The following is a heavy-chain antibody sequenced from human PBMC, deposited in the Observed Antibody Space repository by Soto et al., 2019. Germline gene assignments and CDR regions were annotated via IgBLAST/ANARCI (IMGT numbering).Heavy chain of an antibody. CDR1: GGTFSSYA. CDR3: ARDHGIAARPRYYYGMDV. CDR2: IIPIFGTA. J-gene: IGHJ6*02. D-gene: IGHD6-6*01. Sequence: SVKVSCKASGGTFSSYAISSVRQAPGQGLEWMGGIIPIFGTANYAQKFQGRVTITADESTSTAYMELSSLRSEDTAVYYCARDHGIAARPRYYYGMDVWGQGTTVTVSS. V-gene: IGHV1-69*13.